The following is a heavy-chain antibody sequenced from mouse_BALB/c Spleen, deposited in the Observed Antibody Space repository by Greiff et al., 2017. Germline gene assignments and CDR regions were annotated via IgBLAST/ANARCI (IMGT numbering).Heavy chain of an antibody. CDR2: IYPGSGNT. J-gene: IGHJ3*01. V-gene: IGHV1-77*01. CDR3: ARSGWGNYGFAY. Sequence: QVQLQQSGAELARPGASVKLSCKASGYTFTDYYINWVKQRTGQGLEWIGEIYPGSGNTYYNEKFKGKATLTADKSSSTAYMQLSSLTSEDSAVYFCARSGWGNYGFAYWGQGTLVTVSA. CDR1: GYTFTDYY. D-gene: IGHD2-1*01.